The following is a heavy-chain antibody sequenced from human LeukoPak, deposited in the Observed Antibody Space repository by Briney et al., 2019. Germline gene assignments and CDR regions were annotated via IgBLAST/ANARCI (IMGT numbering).Heavy chain of an antibody. CDR1: GGSFSGYY. D-gene: IGHD3-22*01. CDR3: ARGGPATYYYDSSGYLEIVY. Sequence: SETLSLTCAVYGGSFSGYYWSWIRQPPGKGLEWIGEINHSGSTNYNPSLKSRVTISVDTSKNQFSLKLSSVTAADTAVYYCARGGPATYYYDSSGYLEIVYWGQGTLVTVSS. CDR2: INHSGST. J-gene: IGHJ4*02. V-gene: IGHV4-34*01.